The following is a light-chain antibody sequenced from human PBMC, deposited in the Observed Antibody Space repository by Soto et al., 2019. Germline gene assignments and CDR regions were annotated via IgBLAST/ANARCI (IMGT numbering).Light chain of an antibody. CDR2: DAS. CDR3: QHYKTYSPWT. CDR1: QSISSW. J-gene: IGKJ1*01. Sequence: DIQMTQSPSTLSASVGDRVTITCRASQSISSWLAWYQQKPGKAPKLLICDASTLESGVPSRFSGSGSGTEFTLTISSLQPDDFATYYCQHYKTYSPWTFGQGTKVDIK. V-gene: IGKV1-5*01.